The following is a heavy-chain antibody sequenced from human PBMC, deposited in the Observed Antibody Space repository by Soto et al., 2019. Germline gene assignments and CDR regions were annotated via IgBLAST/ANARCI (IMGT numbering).Heavy chain of an antibody. Sequence: QLQLQESCPGLVRPSGTLSLTCAVSGGFTSTNNWWSWVRQPPGKGLEWIGDAYHSGSTEYNPSLKRRVSISVDKAKNQISLKLTSATAADTAVYYCARSPPSSYYGGSGTFDYWGQGTLVTVSS. CDR3: ARSPPSSYYGGSGTFDY. V-gene: IGHV4-4*02. CDR1: GGFTSTNNW. CDR2: AYHSGST. D-gene: IGHD3-10*01. J-gene: IGHJ4*02.